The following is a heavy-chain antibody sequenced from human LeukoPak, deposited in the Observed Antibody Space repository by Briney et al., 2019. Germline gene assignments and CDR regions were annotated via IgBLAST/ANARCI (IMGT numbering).Heavy chain of an antibody. CDR3: ARVAQYCSGGSCYGDYYYMDV. D-gene: IGHD2-15*01. V-gene: IGHV3-7*01. J-gene: IGHJ6*03. Sequence: GGSLRLSCAASGFTFSSYWMSWVRQAPGKGLEWVANIKQDGSEKYYVDSVKGRFTISRDNAKNSLYLQMNSLGAEDTAVYYCARVAQYCSGGSCYGDYYYMDVWGKGTTVTVSS. CDR2: IKQDGSEK. CDR1: GFTFSSYW.